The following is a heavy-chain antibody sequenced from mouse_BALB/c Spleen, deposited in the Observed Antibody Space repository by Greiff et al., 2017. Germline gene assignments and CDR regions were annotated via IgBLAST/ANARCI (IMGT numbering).Heavy chain of an antibody. Sequence: DVKLQESGPGLVKPSQSLSLTCTVTGYSITSDYAWNWIRQFPGNKLEWMGYISYSGSTSYNPSLKSRISITRDTSKNQFFLQLNSVTTEDTATYYCARPVSSTVGYWYFDVWGAGTTVTVSS. CDR1: GYSITSDYA. J-gene: IGHJ1*01. CDR3: ARPVSSTVGYWYFDV. V-gene: IGHV3-2*02. D-gene: IGHD1-1*01. CDR2: ISYSGST.